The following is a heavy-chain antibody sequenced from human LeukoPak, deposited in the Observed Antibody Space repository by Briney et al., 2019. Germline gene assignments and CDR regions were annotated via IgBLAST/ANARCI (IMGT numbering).Heavy chain of an antibody. D-gene: IGHD6-13*01. CDR3: ANDAAQQQLPNLFYGMDV. Sequence: PGKSLRLSCAASGFTFSKCAMHWVRQAPGKGLEWVAFISYDGSNKYYADSVKGRFTISRDNSKNTLYLQMNSLRAEDTAVYFCANDAAQQQLPNLFYGMDVWGQGTTVTVSS. V-gene: IGHV3-30-3*02. CDR1: GFTFSKCA. CDR2: ISYDGSNK. J-gene: IGHJ6*02.